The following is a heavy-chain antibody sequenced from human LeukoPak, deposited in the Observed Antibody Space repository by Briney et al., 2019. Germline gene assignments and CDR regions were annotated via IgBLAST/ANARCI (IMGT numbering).Heavy chain of an antibody. J-gene: IGHJ4*02. D-gene: IGHD3-3*01. CDR2: IYTSGST. V-gene: IGHV4-61*02. CDR1: GGSISSGSYY. Sequence: PSQTLSLTCTVSGGSISSGSYYWSWIRQPAGKGLEWIGRIYTSGSTNYNPSLKSRVTISVDTSKNQFSLKLSSVTAADTAVYYCAGTRPSGYYRFDYWGQGTLVTVSS. CDR3: AGTRPSGYYRFDY.